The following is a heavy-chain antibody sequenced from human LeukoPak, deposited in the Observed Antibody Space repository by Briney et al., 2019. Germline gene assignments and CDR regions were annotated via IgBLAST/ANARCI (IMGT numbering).Heavy chain of an antibody. CDR3: ASGAQTSSAYYYYYYYMDV. CDR2: ISAYNGNT. CDR1: GYTFTSYG. V-gene: IGHV1-18*01. D-gene: IGHD4/OR15-4a*01. Sequence: ASVKVSCKASGYTFTSYGMSWVRQAPGQGLEWMGWISAYNGNTNYAQKLQGRVTMTTDTSTSTAYMELRSLRSDDTAVYYCASGAQTSSAYYYYYYYMDVWGKGTTVTVSS. J-gene: IGHJ6*03.